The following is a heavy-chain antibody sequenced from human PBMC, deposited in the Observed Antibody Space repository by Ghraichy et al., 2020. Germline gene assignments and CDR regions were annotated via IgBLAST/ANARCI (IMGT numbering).Heavy chain of an antibody. CDR3: TRDRPLDY. V-gene: IGHV3-49*03. CDR1: GFTFGDYA. J-gene: IGHJ4*02. Sequence: GSLRLSCSASGFTFGDYAMAWFRQAPGKGLEWVGFIRNKPDGGTTNYAASVRGRFTISRDDSKSIAYLQMNSLKNEDTAVYYCTRDRPLDYWGQGTLVTVSS. CDR2: IRNKPDGGTT.